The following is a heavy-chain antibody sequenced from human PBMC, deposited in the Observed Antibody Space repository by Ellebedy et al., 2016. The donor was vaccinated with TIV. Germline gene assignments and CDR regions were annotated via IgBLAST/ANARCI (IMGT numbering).Heavy chain of an antibody. CDR1: GYTFTSYY. D-gene: IGHD1-20*01. V-gene: IGHV1-46*01. Sequence: ASVKVSCXASGYTFTSYYMHWVRQAPGQGLEWMGIINPSGGSTNYAQKLQGRVTMTTDTSTSTAYMELRSLRSDDTAVYYCASGRITYYYYGMDVWGQGTTVTVSS. CDR2: INPSGGST. J-gene: IGHJ6*02. CDR3: ASGRITYYYYGMDV.